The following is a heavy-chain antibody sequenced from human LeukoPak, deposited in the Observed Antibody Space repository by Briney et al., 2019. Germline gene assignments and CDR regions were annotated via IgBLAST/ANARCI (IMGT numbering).Heavy chain of an antibody. Sequence: GSLRLSCAASGFTFSSYAMHWVRQAPGKGLEWVAVISYDGSNKYYADSVKGRFTISRDNSKNTLYLQMNSLRAEDTAVYYCARDGGYDFWSGYYQDYWGQGTLVTVSS. CDR1: GFTFSSYA. V-gene: IGHV3-30*04. J-gene: IGHJ4*02. D-gene: IGHD3-3*01. CDR3: ARDGGYDFWSGYYQDY. CDR2: ISYDGSNK.